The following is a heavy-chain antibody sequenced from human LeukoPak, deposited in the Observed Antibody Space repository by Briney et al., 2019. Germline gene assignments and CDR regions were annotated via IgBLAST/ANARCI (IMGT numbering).Heavy chain of an antibody. CDR2: IKQDGSEK. CDR3: VRAPYYSGIEHYFDH. Sequence: GGSLRLSCAASGFAFSDYWMTWVRQAPGKGLEWVANIKQDGSEKYLVDSVKGRFTISRDNAKGSLYLQMNSMRAEDTAVYYCVRAPYYSGIEHYFDHWGRGFWSPSPQ. J-gene: IGHJ4*02. D-gene: IGHD3-22*01. CDR1: GFAFSDYW. V-gene: IGHV3-7*03.